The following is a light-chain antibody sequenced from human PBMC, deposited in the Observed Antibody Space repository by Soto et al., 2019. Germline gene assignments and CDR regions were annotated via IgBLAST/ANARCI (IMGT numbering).Light chain of an antibody. CDR3: SSYAGSSNV. Sequence: QSALTQPPSASGSPGQSVTISCTGTGSDVGGYNFVSWYQHHPGKAPKLMIYEVTRRPSGVPDRFSGSKSGNTASLTVSGLLAEDEADYYCSSYAGSSNVFGTGTKVTVL. J-gene: IGLJ1*01. CDR1: GSDVGGYNF. V-gene: IGLV2-8*01. CDR2: EVT.